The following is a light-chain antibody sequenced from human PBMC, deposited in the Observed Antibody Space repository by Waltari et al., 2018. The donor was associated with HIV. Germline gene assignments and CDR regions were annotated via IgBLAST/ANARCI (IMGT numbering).Light chain of an antibody. CDR3: QESYGAPPWT. CDR1: QTVLTY. J-gene: IGKJ1*01. CDR2: ATS. V-gene: IGKV1-39*01. Sequence: DIQMTQSPSSLSASVGDRVTLTCRASQTVLTYLNWYQMKPGKAPKLLIYATSNLEGGVPSRFSGSGFGTDFTLTISSLQPEDFATYFCQESYGAPPWTFGQGTTVDVK.